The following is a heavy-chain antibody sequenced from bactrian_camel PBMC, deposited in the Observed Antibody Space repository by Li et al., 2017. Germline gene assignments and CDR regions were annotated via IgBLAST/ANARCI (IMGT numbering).Heavy chain of an antibody. D-gene: IGHD3*01. CDR2: ISPDGTT. CDR1: GFTSNSCG. V-gene: IGHV3S53*01. J-gene: IGHJ4*01. Sequence: HVQLVESGGGSVQPGGSLRLACTAPGFTSNSCGMDWYRQTAGKQRERISTISPDGTTSYADSVKGRFTITKDNAKDTVYLQMNSLQFEDTAMYYCASDGLNVMWYYDNWGQGTQVTVS. CDR3: ASDGLNVMWYYDN.